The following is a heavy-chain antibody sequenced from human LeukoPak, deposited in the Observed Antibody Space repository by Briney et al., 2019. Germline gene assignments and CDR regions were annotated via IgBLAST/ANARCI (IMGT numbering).Heavy chain of an antibody. J-gene: IGHJ4*02. V-gene: IGHV3-7*01. Sequence: PSETLSLTCTVSGGSISSSSYYWGWIRQPPGKGLEWVAHIAEDGSVEYYGDSVKGRFTISRDNAKNSVYLQMNDLRVEDTAVYYCVGEAPGYWGQGALVTVSS. D-gene: IGHD2-2*01. CDR3: VGEAPGY. CDR2: IAEDGSVE. CDR1: GGSISSSSYY.